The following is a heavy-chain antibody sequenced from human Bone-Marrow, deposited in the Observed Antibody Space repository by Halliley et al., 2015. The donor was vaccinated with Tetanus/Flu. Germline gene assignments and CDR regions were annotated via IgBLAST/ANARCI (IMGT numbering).Heavy chain of an antibody. V-gene: IGHV3-21*01. CDR3: TRDVGGYCSGGSCYRDRFDP. J-gene: IGHJ5*02. CDR2: SEYI. D-gene: IGHD2-15*01. Sequence: SEYIYYADSLKGRFTTSRDNAKYSLFLQMNSLRAEDTAIYYCTRDVGGYCSGGSCYRDRFDPWGQGTLVTVSS.